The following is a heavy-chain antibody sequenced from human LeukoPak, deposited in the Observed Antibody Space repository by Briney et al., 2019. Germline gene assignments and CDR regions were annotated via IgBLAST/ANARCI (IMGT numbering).Heavy chain of an antibody. D-gene: IGHD6-19*01. V-gene: IGHV1-8*01. J-gene: IGHJ4*02. CDR2: MNPNSGNT. Sequence: ASVKVSCKASGCTFTSYDINWVRQATGQGLEWMGWMNPNSGNTGYAQKFQGRVTMTRNTSISTAYMELRSLRSDDTAVYYCARDRQWLLDYWGQGTLVTVSS. CDR1: GCTFTSYD. CDR3: ARDRQWLLDY.